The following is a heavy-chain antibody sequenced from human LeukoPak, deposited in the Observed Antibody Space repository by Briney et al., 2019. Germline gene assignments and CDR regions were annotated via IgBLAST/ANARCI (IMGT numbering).Heavy chain of an antibody. V-gene: IGHV1-18*01. J-gene: IGHJ5*02. CDR1: GYTFTSYG. CDR3: AGVEGGDWFDP. D-gene: IGHD3-16*01. Sequence: ASVKVSCKASGYTFTSYGISWVRQAPGQGLEWMGWISAYNGNTNYAQKLQGRVTMTTDTSTSTAYMELRSLRPEDTAVYYCAGVEGGDWFDPWGQGTLVTVSS. CDR2: ISAYNGNT.